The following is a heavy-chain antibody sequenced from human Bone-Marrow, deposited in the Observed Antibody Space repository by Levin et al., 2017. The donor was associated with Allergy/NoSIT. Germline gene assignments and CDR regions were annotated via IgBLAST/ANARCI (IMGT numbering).Heavy chain of an antibody. CDR1: GFTFSSYD. CDR2: ISFDGSKT. V-gene: IGHV3-30-3*01. Sequence: GESLKISCAASGFTFSSYDFHWVRQAPGKGLEWVAVISFDGSKTYYADSVKGRFTISRDNSKNTLYLHMNSLRAEDTAMYYCARVGGYYDSSAFTFLEYWGQGTLVTVSS. CDR3: ARVGGYYDSSAFTFLEY. D-gene: IGHD3-22*01. J-gene: IGHJ4*02.